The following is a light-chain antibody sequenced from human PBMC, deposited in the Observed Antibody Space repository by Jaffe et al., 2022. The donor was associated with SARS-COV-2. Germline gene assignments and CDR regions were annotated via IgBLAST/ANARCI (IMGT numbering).Light chain of an antibody. CDR2: DAS. J-gene: IGKJ4*01. CDR3: QQRANWPLT. Sequence: EIVLTQSPATLSLSPGEGATLSCRASQSVSSYLAWYQQKPGQAPRLLIYDASNRATGIPARFSGSGSGTDFTLTISSLEPEDSAVYYCQQRANWPLTFGGGTKMEIK. V-gene: IGKV3-11*01. CDR1: QSVSSY.